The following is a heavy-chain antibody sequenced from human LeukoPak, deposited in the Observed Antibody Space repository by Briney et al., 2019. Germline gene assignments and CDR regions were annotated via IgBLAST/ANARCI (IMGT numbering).Heavy chain of an antibody. D-gene: IGHD2-15*01. CDR2: ISYDGSNK. CDR3: ARDRGGCSGGSCYSEYFQH. J-gene: IGHJ1*01. CDR1: GFTFGSYA. Sequence: GGSLRLSCAASGFTFGSYAMHWVRQAPGKGLEWVAVISYDGSNKYYADSVKGRFTISRDDSKNTLYLQMNSLRAEDTAVYYCARDRGGCSGGSCYSEYFQHRGQGTLVTVSS. V-gene: IGHV3-30*04.